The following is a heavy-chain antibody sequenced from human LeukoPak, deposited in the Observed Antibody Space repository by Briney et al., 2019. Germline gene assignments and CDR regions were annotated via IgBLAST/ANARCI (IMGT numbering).Heavy chain of an antibody. D-gene: IGHD3-22*01. V-gene: IGHV3-7*01. J-gene: IGHJ6*03. CDR3: ARDLSYYDSSGYYFYYYYMDV. Sequence: GGSLRLSCAASGFTFSSYWMSWVRQAPGKGLEWVANIKQDGSEKYYVDSVKGRFTISRDNAKNSLYLQMNSLRAEDTAVYYCARDLSYYDSSGYYFYYYYMDVWGKGTTVTVSS. CDR1: GFTFSSYW. CDR2: IKQDGSEK.